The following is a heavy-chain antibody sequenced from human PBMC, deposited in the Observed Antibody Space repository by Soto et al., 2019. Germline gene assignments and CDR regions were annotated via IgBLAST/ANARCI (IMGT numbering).Heavy chain of an antibody. D-gene: IGHD3-10*01. CDR3: ARLVTMVRGVPTYYYGMDV. V-gene: IGHV4-4*07. CDR2: IYTSGST. CDR1: GGSISSYY. J-gene: IGHJ6*02. Sequence: QVQLQESGPGLVKSSETLSLTCTVSGGSISSYYWSWIRQPAGKGLEWIGRIYTSGSTNYNPSLKSRVTMSVDTSKNQFSLKLSSVTAADTAVYYCARLVTMVRGVPTYYYGMDVWGQGTTVTVSS.